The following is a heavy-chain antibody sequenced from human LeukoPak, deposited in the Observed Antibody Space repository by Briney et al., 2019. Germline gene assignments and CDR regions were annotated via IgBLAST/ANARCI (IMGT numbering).Heavy chain of an antibody. CDR2: IYISGST. D-gene: IGHD3-10*01. V-gene: IGHV4-61*02. Sequence: SETLSLTCTVSSGSVNNENYYWTWIRQPAGKGLEWIGRIYISGSTNYNPSLKSRVTISLDTSKNQFPLKLIAVAAADTAVYYCARGVVTSCGLSHNWFDPWGQGTLVTVSS. CDR1: SGSVNNENYY. CDR3: ARGVVTSCGLSHNWFDP. J-gene: IGHJ5*02.